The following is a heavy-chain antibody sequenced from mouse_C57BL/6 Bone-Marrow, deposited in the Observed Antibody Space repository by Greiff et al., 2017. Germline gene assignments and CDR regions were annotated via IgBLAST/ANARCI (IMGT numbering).Heavy chain of an antibody. J-gene: IGHJ3*01. CDR2: IYPGDGDT. Sequence: QVQLKQSGPELVKPGASVKISCTASGYAFSSSWLNWVKQRPGKGLEWIGRIYPGDGDTNYNGKFKGKATLTADKSSSTAYMQLSSLTSEDSAVYFCARSPKAFAYWGQGTLVTVSA. V-gene: IGHV1-82*01. CDR3: ARSPKAFAY. CDR1: GYAFSSSW.